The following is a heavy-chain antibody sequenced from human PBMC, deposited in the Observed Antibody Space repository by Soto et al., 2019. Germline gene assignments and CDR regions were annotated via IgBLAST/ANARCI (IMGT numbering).Heavy chain of an antibody. V-gene: IGHV4-59*01. CDR2: IYASGSP. CDR1: GGSISVYY. J-gene: IGHJ4*02. Sequence: SETLSLTCTISGGSISVYYWSWIRQPPGQGLEWSGYIYASGSPYYNPSLKSRVTISADTSKNQISRKLTSPTAADTAVYYCARGVGSSPPQYWGRATLVTISS. CDR3: ARGVGSSPPQY. D-gene: IGHD1-26*01.